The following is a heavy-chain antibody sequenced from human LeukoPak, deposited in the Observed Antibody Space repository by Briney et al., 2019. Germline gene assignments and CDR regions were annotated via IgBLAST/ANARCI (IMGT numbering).Heavy chain of an antibody. D-gene: IGHD3-10*01. CDR3: ARDTFGEGEHY. CDR2: INPTSGST. J-gene: IGHJ4*02. V-gene: IGHV1-2*02. Sequence: ASVKVSCKASGYTFTGYYMHWVRQAPGQGLEWMGWINPTSGSTNYAQKFQGRVTMTRDTSISTAYMELSRLRSDDTAVYYCARDTFGEGEHYWGEGTLVTVSS. CDR1: GYTFTGYY.